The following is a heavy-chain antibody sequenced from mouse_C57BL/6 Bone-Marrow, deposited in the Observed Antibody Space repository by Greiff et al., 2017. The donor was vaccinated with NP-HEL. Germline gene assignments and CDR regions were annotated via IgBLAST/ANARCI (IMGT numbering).Heavy chain of an antibody. Sequence: EVKLMESGEGLVKPGGSLKLSCAASGFTFSSYAMSWVRQTPEKRLEWVAYISSGGDYIYYADTVKGRFTISRDNARNTLYLQMSSLKSEDTAMYYCTRDPPYYYGRKYAMDYWGQGTSVTVSS. CDR1: GFTFSSYA. V-gene: IGHV5-9-1*02. J-gene: IGHJ4*01. CDR2: ISSGGDYI. CDR3: TRDPPYYYGRKYAMDY. D-gene: IGHD1-1*01.